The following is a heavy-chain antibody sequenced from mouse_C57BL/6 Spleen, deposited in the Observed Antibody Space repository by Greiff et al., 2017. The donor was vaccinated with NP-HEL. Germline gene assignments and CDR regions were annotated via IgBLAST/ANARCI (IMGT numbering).Heavy chain of an antibody. D-gene: IGHD2-5*01. CDR2: IDPSDSYT. J-gene: IGHJ1*03. V-gene: IGHV1-50*01. CDR1: GYTFTSYW. CDR3: AYYSNYWYFDV. Sequence: QVQLQQPGAELVKPGASVKLSCKASGYTFTSYWMQWVKQRPGQGLEWIGEIDPSDSYTNYNQKFKGKATLTVDTSSSTAYMQLSSLTSEDSAVYYCAYYSNYWYFDVWGTGTTVTVSS.